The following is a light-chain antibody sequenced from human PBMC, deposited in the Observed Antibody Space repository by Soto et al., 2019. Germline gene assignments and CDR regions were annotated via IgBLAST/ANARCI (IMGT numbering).Light chain of an antibody. CDR2: EVT. CDR1: SSDVGAYNY. Sequence: QSALSQPASVCGSPGQSITISCTGTSSDVGAYNYVSWYQHHPGKVPKLLIYEVTNRPSGVSDRFYGSKSGKKASLTISGLQAEDAADYYCSSKRDSSTLFVFGTGTKVTVL. CDR3: SSKRDSSTLFV. V-gene: IGLV2-14*01. J-gene: IGLJ1*01.